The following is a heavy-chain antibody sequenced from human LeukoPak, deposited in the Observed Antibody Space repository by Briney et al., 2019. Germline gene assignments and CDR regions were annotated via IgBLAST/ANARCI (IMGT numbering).Heavy chain of an antibody. D-gene: IGHD3-16*01. CDR1: GGSISRDY. J-gene: IGHJ4*02. Sequence: SSETLSLTCTVSGGSISRDYWSWIRQPPGKGLEWIGYIYYTGSTNYNPSLKSRVTISVDTSKNQFSLKLSSVTAADTAVYYCARDSRGGGYWGQGTLVTVSS. CDR2: IYYTGST. V-gene: IGHV4-59*01. CDR3: ARDSRGGGY.